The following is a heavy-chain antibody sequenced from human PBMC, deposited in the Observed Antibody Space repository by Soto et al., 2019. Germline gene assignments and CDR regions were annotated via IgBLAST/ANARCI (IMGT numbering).Heavy chain of an antibody. CDR2: IYPGDSDT. D-gene: IGHD6-19*01. V-gene: IGHV5-51*01. CDR1: GYSFTSYW. Sequence: GESLKISCKGSGYSFTSYWIGWVRQMPGKGLEWMGIIYPGDSDTRYSPSFQGQVTISADKSISTAYLQWSSLKASDTAMYYCARQGYSSGRFDAFDIWGQGTMVTVSS. J-gene: IGHJ3*02. CDR3: ARQGYSSGRFDAFDI.